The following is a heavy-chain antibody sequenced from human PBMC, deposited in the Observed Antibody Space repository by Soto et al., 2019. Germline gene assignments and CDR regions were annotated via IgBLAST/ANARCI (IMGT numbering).Heavy chain of an antibody. V-gene: IGHV1-69*13. CDR2: IIPILGTA. Sequence: GASVKVSCKASGGTFSSYAISWVRQAPGQGLEWMGGIIPILGTANYAQKFQGRVTITADESTSTAYMELSSLRSEDTAVYYCARTLGGYGYHDYWGQGTLVTVSS. CDR3: ARTLGGYGYHDY. D-gene: IGHD1-26*01. J-gene: IGHJ4*02. CDR1: GGTFSSYA.